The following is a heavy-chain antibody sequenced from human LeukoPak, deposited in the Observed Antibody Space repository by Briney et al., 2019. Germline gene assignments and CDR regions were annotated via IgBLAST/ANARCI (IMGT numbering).Heavy chain of an antibody. V-gene: IGHV3-21*01. J-gene: IGHJ4*02. Sequence: GGSLRLSCAASGFTFSSYSMNWVRQAPGKGLEWVSFISTSSIYIYYADSVKGRFTISRDNAKNSLYQQMNSLRAEDTAVYYCVRVDSSGYGLHWGLDYWGQGTLVTVSS. CDR3: VRVDSSGYGLHWGLDY. CDR1: GFTFSSYS. CDR2: ISTSSIYI. D-gene: IGHD3-22*01.